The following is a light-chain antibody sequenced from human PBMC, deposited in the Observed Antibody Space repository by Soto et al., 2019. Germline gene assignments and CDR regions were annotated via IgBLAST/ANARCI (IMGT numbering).Light chain of an antibody. V-gene: IGKV3-15*01. CDR3: QQYNDWPFT. Sequence: EIVMTQSPATLSVSPGERATLSCGASQSVSNNLAWYPQKPGQAPRLLIYRASTRATGIPARFSGSGSGTDFTLTISGLQSEDCALYYCQQYNDWPFTFGPGTKVDIK. J-gene: IGKJ3*01. CDR2: RAS. CDR1: QSVSNN.